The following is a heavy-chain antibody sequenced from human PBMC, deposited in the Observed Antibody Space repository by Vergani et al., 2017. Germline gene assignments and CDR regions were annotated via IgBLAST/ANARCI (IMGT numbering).Heavy chain of an antibody. CDR1: GFTFSSYA. J-gene: IGHJ6*03. V-gene: IGHV3-23*01. D-gene: IGHD2-2*01. CDR2: ISGSGGST. Sequence: EVQLLESGGGLVQPGGSLRLSCAASGFTFSSYAMSWVRRAPGKGLEWVSAISGSGGSTNYADSVKGRFTISRDNSKNTLYLQMNSLRAEDTAVYYCASRQTDYYYMDVWGKGTTVTVSS. CDR3: ASRQTDYYYMDV.